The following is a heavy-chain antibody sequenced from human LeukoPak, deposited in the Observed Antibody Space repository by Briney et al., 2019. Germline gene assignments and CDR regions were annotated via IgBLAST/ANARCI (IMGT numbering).Heavy chain of an antibody. J-gene: IGHJ4*02. CDR3: AVAYYYGSGTYDY. CDR2: INHSGST. Sequence: SETLSPTCAVYGGSFSGYYWSWIRQPPGKGLEWIGEINHSGSTNYNPSLKSRVTISVDTSKNQFSLKLSSVTAADTAVYYCAVAYYYGSGTYDYWGQGTLVTVSS. D-gene: IGHD3-10*01. V-gene: IGHV4-34*01. CDR1: GGSFSGYY.